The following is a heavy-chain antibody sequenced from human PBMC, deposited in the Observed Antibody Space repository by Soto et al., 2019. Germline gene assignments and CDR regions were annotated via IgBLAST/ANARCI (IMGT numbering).Heavy chain of an antibody. D-gene: IGHD2-21*01. CDR1: GGSVSYNSYY. V-gene: IGHV4-39*01. CDR3: ARLLVVAPVANV. J-gene: IGHJ4*02. Sequence: SETLSLTCSVSGGSVSYNSYYWGWIRQPPGKGLEWVGGIFYTGTTYYNPSLKDRLSISVDTSKNSFSLNLTSVTAADTAVYFCARLLVVAPVANVWGQGALVTVSS. CDR2: IFYTGTT.